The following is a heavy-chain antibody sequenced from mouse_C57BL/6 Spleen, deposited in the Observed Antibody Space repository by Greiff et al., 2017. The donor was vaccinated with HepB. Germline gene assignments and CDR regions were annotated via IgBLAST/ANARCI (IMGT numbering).Heavy chain of an antibody. D-gene: IGHD2-3*01. J-gene: IGHJ4*01. CDR3: AREDGAYYAMDY. CDR2: ISNGGGST. V-gene: IGHV5-12*01. Sequence: EVHLVESGGGLVQPGGSLKLSCAASGFTFSDYYMYWVRQTPEKRLEWVAYISNGGGSTYYPDTVKGRFTISRDNAKNTLYLQMSRLKSEDTAMYYCAREDGAYYAMDYWGQGTSVTVSS. CDR1: GFTFSDYY.